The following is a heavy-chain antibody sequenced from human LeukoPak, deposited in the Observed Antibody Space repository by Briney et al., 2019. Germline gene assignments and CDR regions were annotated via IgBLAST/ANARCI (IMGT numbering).Heavy chain of an antibody. D-gene: IGHD3-9*01. CDR2: INPDGTTT. V-gene: IGHV3-74*01. Sequence: GGSLRLSCAASGFTFSTYWMHWVRQAPGKGLVWVSRINPDGTTTSYADSVKGRFTISRGNVKDTVYLQMNSLRAEDTAVYYCARDEYDILTDYDYWARESWSPSPQ. J-gene: IGHJ4*02. CDR1: GFTFSTYW. CDR3: ARDEYDILTDYDY.